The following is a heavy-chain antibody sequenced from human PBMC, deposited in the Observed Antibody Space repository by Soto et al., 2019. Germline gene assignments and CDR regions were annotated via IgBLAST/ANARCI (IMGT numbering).Heavy chain of an antibody. Sequence: EVQLLESGGGLVQPGGSLRLSCAASGFTFSSYAMSRVRQAPGKGLEWVSAISGSGGSTYYADSVKGRFTISRDNSKNTLYLQMNSLRAEDTAVYYCATTVDSSGPFDYWGQGTLVTVSS. J-gene: IGHJ4*02. CDR2: ISGSGGST. CDR1: GFTFSSYA. D-gene: IGHD3-22*01. V-gene: IGHV3-23*01. CDR3: ATTVDSSGPFDY.